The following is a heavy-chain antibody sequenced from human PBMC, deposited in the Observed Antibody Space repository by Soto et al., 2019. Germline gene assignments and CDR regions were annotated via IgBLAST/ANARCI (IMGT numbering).Heavy chain of an antibody. CDR2: IYYSGST. D-gene: IGHD3-10*01. J-gene: IGHJ4*02. Sequence: SETLSLTCTVSGGSISSSSYYWGWIRQPPGKGLEWIGSIYYSGSTYYNPSLKSRVTISVDTSKNQFSLKLSSVTAADTAVYYCARGPGASGTYHYYFDYWGPGTLVTVSS. V-gene: IGHV4-39*01. CDR1: GGSISSSSYY. CDR3: ARGPGASGTYHYYFDY.